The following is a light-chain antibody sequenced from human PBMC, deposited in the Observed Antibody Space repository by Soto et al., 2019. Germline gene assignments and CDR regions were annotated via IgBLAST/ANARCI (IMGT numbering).Light chain of an antibody. CDR1: NSDVGSYEY. CDR2: EVS. J-gene: IGLJ3*02. V-gene: IGLV2-14*01. Sequence: QSALTQPASVSGSPGQSITISCTGTNSDVGSYEYVSWYQQHPGKAPKAMIYEVSNRPSGVSDRFSGSKSGNTASLTISGLQAEDEADYYCSSYTTISSWVFGGWTKVTVL. CDR3: SSYTTISSWV.